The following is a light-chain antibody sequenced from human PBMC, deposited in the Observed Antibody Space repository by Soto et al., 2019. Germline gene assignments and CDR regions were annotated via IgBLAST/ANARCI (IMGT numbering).Light chain of an antibody. V-gene: IGLV2-18*02. Sequence: QSALTQPPSVSGSPGQSVTISCNGTSSDVGSYNRVSWYHQPPGTAPKLMISEVSNRPSGVPDRFSGSKSGNTASLTISGLQAEDEGDYYCSSFTSSSTFVFGGGTKLTVL. CDR2: EVS. CDR1: SSDVGSYNR. CDR3: SSFTSSSTFV. J-gene: IGLJ2*01.